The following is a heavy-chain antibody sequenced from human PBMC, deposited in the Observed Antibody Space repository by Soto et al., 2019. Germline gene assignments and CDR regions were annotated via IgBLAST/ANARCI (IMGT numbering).Heavy chain of an antibody. V-gene: IGHV1-69*02. J-gene: IGHJ4*02. CDR2: IIPILGIA. CDR3: AKAGDPGNMITFGGVEVPNIDF. CDR1: GGTFSSYT. Sequence: VKVSCKASGGTFSSYTISWVRQAPGQGLEWMGRIIPILGIANYAQKFQGRVTITADKSTSTAYMELSSLRSEDTAIYYCAKAGDPGNMITFGGVEVPNIDFWGQGTVVTVSS. D-gene: IGHD3-16*01.